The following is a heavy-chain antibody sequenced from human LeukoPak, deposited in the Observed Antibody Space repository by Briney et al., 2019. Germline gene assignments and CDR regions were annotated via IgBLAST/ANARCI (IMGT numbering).Heavy chain of an antibody. CDR1: GGTFSSYA. D-gene: IGHD6-19*01. V-gene: IGHV1-69*01. CDR3: ATSIKQWLVRPYYFDY. CDR2: IIPIFGTA. Sequence: SVTVSCKASGGTFSSYAISWVRQAPGQGLEWMGGIIPIFGTANYAQKFQGRVTITADESTSTAYMELSSLRSEDTAVYYCATSIKQWLVRPYYFDYWGQGTLVTVSS. J-gene: IGHJ4*02.